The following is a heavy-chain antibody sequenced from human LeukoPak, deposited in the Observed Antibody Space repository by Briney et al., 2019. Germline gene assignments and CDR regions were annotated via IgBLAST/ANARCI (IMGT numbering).Heavy chain of an antibody. CDR3: ARDQQLGTFDY. D-gene: IGHD6-6*01. CDR2: ISSNGGST. Sequence: GGSLRLSCAASGFTFSSYAMHWVRQAPGKGLEYVSAISSNGGSTYYANSVKGRFTISRDNSKNTLYLQIGSLRAEDMAVYYCARDQQLGTFDYWGQGTLVTVSS. CDR1: GFTFSSYA. J-gene: IGHJ4*02. V-gene: IGHV3-64*01.